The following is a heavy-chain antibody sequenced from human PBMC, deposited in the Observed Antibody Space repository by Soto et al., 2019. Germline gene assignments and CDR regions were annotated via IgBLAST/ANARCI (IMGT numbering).Heavy chain of an antibody. D-gene: IGHD4-17*01. V-gene: IGHV3-30-3*01. CDR2: ISFDGTKK. CDR3: AREDDYGYRYINYCMVV. J-gene: IGHJ6*02. Sequence: PGGSVRLSCAASRLTSNIYALHWVRQSPGKGLEWVAVISFDGTKKYYSDSVKGRFTISRDNLKNTLYLQMNNLRVEDAALYFCAREDDYGYRYINYCMVVCGQGTTVTVSS. CDR1: RLTSNIYA.